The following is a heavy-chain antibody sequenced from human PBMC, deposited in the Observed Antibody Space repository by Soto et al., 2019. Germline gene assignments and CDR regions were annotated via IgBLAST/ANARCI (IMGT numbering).Heavy chain of an antibody. CDR2: IDWDDDK. Sequence: ITFKVSGPTLVQPTQTLTLTCTFSGFSLSTSGVGVAWIRQPLGKALECRELIDWDDDKRYSPSLTRRLTITRDTSKSHVVRIMTNMYPVDTATYNCVHKRRYGSGSYLSEPWGQGTLVIVSS. D-gene: IGHD3-10*01. V-gene: IGHV2-5*02. CDR1: GFSLSTSGVG. CDR3: VHKRRYGSGSYLSEP. J-gene: IGHJ5*02.